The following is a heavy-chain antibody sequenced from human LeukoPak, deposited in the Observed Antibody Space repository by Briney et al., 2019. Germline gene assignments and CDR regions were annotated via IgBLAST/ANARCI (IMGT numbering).Heavy chain of an antibody. Sequence: SETLSLTCTVSGGSINGYYWSWIRQPPGKGLEWIGYIYFSGSTNYNPSLKSRVTISIDTSKNQFSLKLSSVTAADTAVYYSARHEAVAGSNFDYWGQGTLVTVSS. V-gene: IGHV4-59*08. D-gene: IGHD6-19*01. J-gene: IGHJ4*02. CDR3: ARHEAVAGSNFDY. CDR2: IYFSGST. CDR1: GGSINGYY.